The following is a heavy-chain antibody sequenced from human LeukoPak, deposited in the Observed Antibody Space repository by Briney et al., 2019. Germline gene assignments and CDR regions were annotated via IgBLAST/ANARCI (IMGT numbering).Heavy chain of an antibody. CDR1: GFTVSSTY. V-gene: IGHV3-72*01. D-gene: IGHD3-10*01. CDR2: TRNKANSYTT. CDR3: ARESITMVRGAAFIDAFDI. Sequence: GGSLRLSCAASGFTVSSTYMSWVRQAPGKGLEWVGRTRNKANSYTTEHAASVKGRFTISRDDSKNSLYLQMNSLKTEDTAVYYCARESITMVRGAAFIDAFDIWGQGTMVTVSS. J-gene: IGHJ3*02.